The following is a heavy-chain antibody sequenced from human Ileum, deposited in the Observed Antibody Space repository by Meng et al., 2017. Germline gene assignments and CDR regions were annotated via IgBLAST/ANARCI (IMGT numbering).Heavy chain of an antibody. CDR2: MNPNSGNT. D-gene: IGHD1-1*01. Sequence: QVQLVQSWPEVKKPGASVTVSCKASGFIFSSYDINWVRQAPRQGLEWMGWMNPNSGNTGFAQKFQDRITMTRDTSINTAYMELSSLTSEDTAVYYCARRTQSTGTALGYWGQGTLVTVSS. CDR3: ARRTQSTGTALGY. V-gene: IGHV1-8*01. J-gene: IGHJ4*02. CDR1: GFIFSSYD.